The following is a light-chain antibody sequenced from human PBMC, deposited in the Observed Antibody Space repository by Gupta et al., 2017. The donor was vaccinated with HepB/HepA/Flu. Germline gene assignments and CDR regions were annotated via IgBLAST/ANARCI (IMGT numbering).Light chain of an antibody. Sequence: QTVVTQEPSFSVSPGGTVTLTCGLSSGSVSTRYYPSWYQQTPGHATRLIIYKTNTRSSGVPDRFSGSILGNTAALTITGAQADDESDYYCLIYRGSGTWVFGGGTKLTVL. J-gene: IGLJ3*02. CDR1: SGSVSTRYY. V-gene: IGLV8-61*01. CDR2: KTN. CDR3: LIYRGSGTWV.